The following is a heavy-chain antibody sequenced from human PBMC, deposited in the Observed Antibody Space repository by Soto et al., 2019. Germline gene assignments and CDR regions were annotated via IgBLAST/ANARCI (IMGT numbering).Heavy chain of an antibody. D-gene: IGHD3-22*01. Sequence: SGPTLVNPTQTLTLTCTFSGFSLSTSGMRVSWIRQPPGKALEWLARIDWDDDKFYSTSLKTRLTISKDTSKNQVVLTMTNMDPVDTATYYCARSPDYYDSSGYYLVYFDYWGQGTLVTVSS. J-gene: IGHJ4*02. CDR1: GFSLSTSGMR. CDR3: ARSPDYYDSSGYYLVYFDY. V-gene: IGHV2-70*04. CDR2: IDWDDDK.